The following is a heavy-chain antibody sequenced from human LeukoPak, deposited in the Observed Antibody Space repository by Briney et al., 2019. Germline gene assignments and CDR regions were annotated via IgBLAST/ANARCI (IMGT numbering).Heavy chain of an antibody. V-gene: IGHV4-59*01. CDR2: IYYTGST. CDR1: GASISSYY. CDR3: ARSVDTSMVGDY. J-gene: IGHJ4*02. D-gene: IGHD5-18*01. Sequence: SETLSLTCTVSGASISSYYWSWIRQPPGKGLEWIGYIYYTGSTNYNPSLKSRVTMSVDTSKNQFSLKLNSVTAADTAVYYCARSVDTSMVGDYWGQGTLVAVSS.